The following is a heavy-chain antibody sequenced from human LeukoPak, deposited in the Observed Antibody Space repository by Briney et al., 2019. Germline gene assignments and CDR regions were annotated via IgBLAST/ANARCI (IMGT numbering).Heavy chain of an antibody. D-gene: IGHD6-6*01. V-gene: IGHV4-34*01. CDR3: ARRASAYSSSWDY. CDR1: GFSFSSSW. Sequence: PGGSLRLSCTASGFSFSSSWMSWIRQPPGKGLEWIGEINHSGSTNYNPSLKSRVTISVDTSKNQFSLKLSSVTAADTAVYYCARRASAYSSSWDYWGQGTLVTVSS. CDR2: INHSGST. J-gene: IGHJ4*02.